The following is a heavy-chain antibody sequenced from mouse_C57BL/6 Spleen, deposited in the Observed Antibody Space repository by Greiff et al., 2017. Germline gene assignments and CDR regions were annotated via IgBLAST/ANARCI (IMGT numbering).Heavy chain of an antibody. CDR3: ARSGSSPFAY. CDR1: GHTFTSYW. V-gene: IGHV1-64*01. Sequence: QVQLQQPGAELVKPGASVKLSCKASGHTFTSYWMHWVKQRPGQGLEWIGMIHPNSGSTNYNEKFKSKATLTVDKSSSTAYMQLSSLTSEDSAVYYCARSGSSPFAYWGQGTLVTVAA. CDR2: IHPNSGST. D-gene: IGHD1-1*01. J-gene: IGHJ3*01.